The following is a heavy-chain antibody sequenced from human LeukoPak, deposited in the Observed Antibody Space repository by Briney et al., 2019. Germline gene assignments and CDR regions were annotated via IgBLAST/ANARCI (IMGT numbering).Heavy chain of an antibody. CDR1: GGTFSSYA. CDR2: IIPIFGTA. J-gene: IGHJ6*03. CDR3: ARGGYCSSTSCYGYYYMDV. Sequence: SVKVSCKASGGTFSSYAISWVRQAPGQGLEWMGGIIPIFGTANYAQKFQGRVTITADESTSTAYMELSSLRSEDTAVYYCARGGYCSSTSCYGYYYMDVWGKGTTVTVSS. D-gene: IGHD2-2*01. V-gene: IGHV1-69*13.